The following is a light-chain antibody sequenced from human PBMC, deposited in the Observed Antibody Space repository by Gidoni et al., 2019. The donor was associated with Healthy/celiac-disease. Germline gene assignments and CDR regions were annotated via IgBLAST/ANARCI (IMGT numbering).Light chain of an antibody. Sequence: DIQMTQSPSTLSASVGDRVTITCRASQSISSWLAWYQQKPGKAPKLLIYDASSLESGVPSRFSGSGSGTEFTLTISSLQPDDFATYYCQQYNSYSWTFGSRGQGGNQT. V-gene: IGKV1-5*01. CDR1: QSISSW. CDR3: QQYNSYSWT. CDR2: DAS. J-gene: IGKJ1*01.